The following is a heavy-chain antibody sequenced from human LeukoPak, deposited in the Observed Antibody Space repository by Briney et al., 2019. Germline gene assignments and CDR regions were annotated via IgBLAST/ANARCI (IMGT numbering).Heavy chain of an antibody. CDR3: ARPHYDFWSGYLDAFDI. J-gene: IGHJ3*02. V-gene: IGHV1-2*02. CDR1: GYTFTGYY. Sequence: GASVKVSCKASGYTFTGYYMHWVRQAPGQGLEWMGWINPNSGGTNYAQKFQGRVTMTRDTSISTAYMELSRLRSDDTAVYYCARPHYDFWSGYLDAFDIWGQGTMVTVSS. D-gene: IGHD3-3*01. CDR2: INPNSGGT.